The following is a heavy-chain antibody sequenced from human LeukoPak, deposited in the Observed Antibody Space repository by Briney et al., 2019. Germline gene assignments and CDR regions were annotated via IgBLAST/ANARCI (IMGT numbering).Heavy chain of an antibody. V-gene: IGHV4-59*12. CDR3: ARGERDGYNYGAFDI. J-gene: IGHJ3*02. D-gene: IGHD5-24*01. Sequence: SETLSLTCTVSGGSISSYYWSWIRQPPGKGLEWIGYIYYSGSTNYNPSLKSRVTISVDTSKNQFSLKLSSVTAADTAVYYCARGERDGYNYGAFDIWGQGTMVTVSS. CDR1: GGSISSYY. CDR2: IYYSGST.